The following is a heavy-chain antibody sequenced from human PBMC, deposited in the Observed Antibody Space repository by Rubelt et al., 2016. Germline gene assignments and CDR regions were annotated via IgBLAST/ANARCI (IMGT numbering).Heavy chain of an antibody. V-gene: IGHV4-38-2*02. CDR1: GYSISSGYY. CDR2: LYHGGNT. CDR3: ARGRMAARPDTPYFDY. J-gene: IGHJ4*02. Sequence: QVQLQESGPGLVKPSETLSLTCTVSGYSISSGYYWGWIRQPPGKGLEWIGSLYHGGNTYSNPSLTSRVTILLDTSNNQFPLKLGAVTAADTAVYCCARGRMAARPDTPYFDYWGRGTLVTVSS. D-gene: IGHD6-6*01.